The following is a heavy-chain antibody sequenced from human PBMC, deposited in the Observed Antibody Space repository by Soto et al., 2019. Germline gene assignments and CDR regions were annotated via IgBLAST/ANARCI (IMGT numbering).Heavy chain of an antibody. CDR2: IYYSGST. Sequence: PSETLSLTCTVSGGSISRGGYYWSWIRQHPGKGLEWIGYIYYSGSTYYNPSLKSRVTISVDTSKNQFSLKLSSVTAADTAVYYCASGGVRANGIFGVVPLYYYYCMDVWGKGTTVTVSS. CDR1: GGSISRGGYY. V-gene: IGHV4-31*02. D-gene: IGHD3-3*01. J-gene: IGHJ6*03. CDR3: ASGGVRANGIFGVVPLYYYYCMDV.